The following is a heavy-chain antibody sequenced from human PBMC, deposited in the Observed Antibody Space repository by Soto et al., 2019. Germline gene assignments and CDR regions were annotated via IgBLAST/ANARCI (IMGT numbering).Heavy chain of an antibody. CDR1: WGTCGGHG. CDR2: ISGSGGST. V-gene: IGHV3-23*01. CDR3: AKGEALGYRSGWHSY. D-gene: IGHD6-19*01. Sequence: RLRWGAAWGTCGGHGGRRILKATGKGLEWVSAISGSGGSTYYADSVKGRFTISRDNSKNTLYLQMNSLRAEDTAVYYCAKGEALGYRSGWHSYCGQAPPVTASS. J-gene: IGHJ4*02.